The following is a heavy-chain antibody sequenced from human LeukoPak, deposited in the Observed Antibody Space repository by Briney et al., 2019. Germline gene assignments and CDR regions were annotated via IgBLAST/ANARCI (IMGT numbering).Heavy chain of an antibody. Sequence: PSETLSLTCTVSGGSVSSGSHYWSWIRQPPGKGLEWIGYINYSGSTNYNPSLKSRVTISVDTSKNQFSLKLSSVTAADTAVYYCAREYHYDSSGYKRALPNWFDPWGQGTLVTVSS. D-gene: IGHD3-22*01. CDR1: GGSVSSGSHY. J-gene: IGHJ5*02. CDR2: INYSGST. V-gene: IGHV4-61*01. CDR3: AREYHYDSSGYKRALPNWFDP.